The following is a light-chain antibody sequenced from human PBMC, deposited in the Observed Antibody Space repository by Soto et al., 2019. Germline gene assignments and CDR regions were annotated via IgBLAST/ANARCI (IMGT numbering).Light chain of an antibody. CDR3: QHYNNLIGT. CDR1: QAISSN. V-gene: IGKV3-15*01. CDR2: GAS. Sequence: EIVMTQSPATLSVSRGERATLSCRANQAISSNLAWYQQKPGQAPRLLIYGASTRATDIPDRFSGSGSGTEFTLTISSLQSEDFAVYYCQHYNNLIGTFGGGTKVEIK. J-gene: IGKJ4*01.